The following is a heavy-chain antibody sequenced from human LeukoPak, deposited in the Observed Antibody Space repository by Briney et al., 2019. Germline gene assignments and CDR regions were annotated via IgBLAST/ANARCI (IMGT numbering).Heavy chain of an antibody. J-gene: IGHJ4*02. Sequence: SETLSLTCTVSGGSISSYYWSWIRQPPGKGLEWIGYIYYSGSTNYNPSLKSRVTISVGTSKNQFSLKLSSVTAADTAVYYCYARRDTAKIYYFDYWSQGTLVTVSS. CDR2: IYYSGST. V-gene: IGHV4-59*12. CDR1: GGSISSYY. CDR3: YARRDTAKIYYFDY. D-gene: IGHD5-18*01.